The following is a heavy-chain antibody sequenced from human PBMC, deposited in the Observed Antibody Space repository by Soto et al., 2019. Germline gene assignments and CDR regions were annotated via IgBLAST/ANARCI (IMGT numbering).Heavy chain of an antibody. CDR3: ARAGAATLSDY. J-gene: IGHJ4*02. Sequence: SETLSLTCTVSGGSISNYYWSWIRQPPGKGLEWIGCIYYSGSTNYNPSLKSRVTISVDTSKNQFSLKLSSVTAADTAVYYCARAGAATLSDYWGQGTLVTVSS. CDR2: IYYSGST. CDR1: GGSISNYY. D-gene: IGHD2-15*01. V-gene: IGHV4-59*01.